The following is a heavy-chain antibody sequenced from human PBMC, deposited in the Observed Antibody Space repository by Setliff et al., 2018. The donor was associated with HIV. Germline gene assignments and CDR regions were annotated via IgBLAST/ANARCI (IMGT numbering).Heavy chain of an antibody. D-gene: IGHD5-12*01. Sequence: GASVKVSCKASGGTFSSYAISWVRQAPGQGLEWMGGIIPILGIANYAQKFQGRVTMTADTSTSTASMDLSSLRSEDTAVYYCARGGGYDVGAEYYGMDVWGQGTTVTVSS. CDR1: GGTFSSYA. V-gene: IGHV1-69*10. CDR2: IIPILGIA. J-gene: IGHJ6*02. CDR3: ARGGGYDVGAEYYGMDV.